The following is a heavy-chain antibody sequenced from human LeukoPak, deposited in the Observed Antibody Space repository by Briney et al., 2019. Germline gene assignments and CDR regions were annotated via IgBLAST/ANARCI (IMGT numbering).Heavy chain of an antibody. V-gene: IGHV4-39*07. Sequence: PSETLSLTCTVSGGSISSSSYYWGWIRQPPGKGLEWIGSIYYSGSTYYNPSLKSRVTISVDTSKNQFSLKLSSVTAADTAVYYCARWYCSSTSCYPVDYWGQGTLVTVSS. CDR3: ARWYCSSTSCYPVDY. CDR2: IYYSGST. J-gene: IGHJ4*02. CDR1: GGSISSSSYY. D-gene: IGHD2-2*01.